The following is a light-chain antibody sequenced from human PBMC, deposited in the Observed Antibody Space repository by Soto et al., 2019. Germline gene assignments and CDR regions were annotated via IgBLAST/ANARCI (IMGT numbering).Light chain of an antibody. CDR3: HEYNTWPWT. CDR2: GAS. V-gene: IGKV3-15*01. J-gene: IGKJ1*01. CDR1: QGLNRN. Sequence: MTQSPSSLSASVGDRVTITCPASQGLNRNLAWYQQKLGQAPRVLIYGASTRAAGLPARFSGSGSGTEFILTISSLQSEDFAVYYCHEYNTWPWTFGQGTKVDI.